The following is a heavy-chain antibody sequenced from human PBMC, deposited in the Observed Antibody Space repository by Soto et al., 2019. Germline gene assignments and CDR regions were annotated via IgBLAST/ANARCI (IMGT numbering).Heavy chain of an antibody. Sequence: QVQLVQSGAEVKKPGSSVKVSCKASGGTFSSYAISWVRQAPGQGLEWMGGIIPIFGTANYAQKFQGRVTITADESTSTAYMELSSLRSEDTAVYYCAREAGSIWSGESTYYFDYWGQGTLVTVSS. D-gene: IGHD3-10*01. CDR3: AREAGSIWSGESTYYFDY. CDR2: IIPIFGTA. CDR1: GGTFSSYA. V-gene: IGHV1-69*12. J-gene: IGHJ4*02.